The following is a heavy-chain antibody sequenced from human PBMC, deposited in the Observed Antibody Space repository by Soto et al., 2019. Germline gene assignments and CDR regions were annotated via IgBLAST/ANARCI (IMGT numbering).Heavy chain of an antibody. CDR3: AHIPNYYQYDGFDP. V-gene: IGHV2-5*02. D-gene: IGHD3-16*01. J-gene: IGHJ5*02. CDR2: IYWDDDK. CDR1: GFSLTTRGVG. Sequence: QITLKESGPTLVKPTQTLTLTCTFSGFSLTTRGVGVGWIRQPPGKALECLALIYWDDDKRYSPSLQSRLSPXKXTXTNLVVLIMTNVDPVDTATYYCAHIPNYYQYDGFDPWGQGTLVSVSS.